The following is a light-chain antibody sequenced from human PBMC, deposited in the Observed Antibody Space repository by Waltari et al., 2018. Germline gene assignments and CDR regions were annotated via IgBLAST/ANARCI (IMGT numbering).Light chain of an antibody. CDR2: SND. V-gene: IGLV1-44*01. CDR1: SSTLRRNI. J-gene: IGLJ2*01. Sequence: QSVLTQPPSASGTPGHTVTISCSGTSSTLRRNIVTWYQQLPGTAPQLLIHSNDQRPSGVPDRFPGSKSGTSASLAISGLQSEDEADYYCAAWDDSLNAVVFGGGTKLTAL. CDR3: AAWDDSLNAVV.